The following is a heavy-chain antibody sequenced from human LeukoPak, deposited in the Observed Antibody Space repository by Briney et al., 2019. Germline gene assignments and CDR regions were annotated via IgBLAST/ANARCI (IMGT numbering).Heavy chain of an antibody. D-gene: IGHD6-19*01. CDR3: ARRSSGWYSDY. V-gene: IGHV4-4*02. CDR2: IYHSGST. CDR1: GGSISSSNW. J-gene: IGHJ4*02. Sequence: SGNLSLTCAVSGGSISSSNWWSWVRQPPGKGLEWIGEIYHSGSTNYNPSLRSRVTVSVDKSKNHFFLKLSSVTAADTAVYYCARRSSGWYSDYWGQGTLVTVSS.